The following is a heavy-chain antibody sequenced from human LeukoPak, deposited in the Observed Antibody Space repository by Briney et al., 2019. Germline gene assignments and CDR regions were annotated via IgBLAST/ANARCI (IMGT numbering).Heavy chain of an antibody. CDR1: GFTVSSNY. J-gene: IGHJ4*02. V-gene: IGHV3-66*01. Sequence: PGGSLRLSCAASGFTVSSNYMSWVRRAPGKGLEWVSVIYSGGSTYYADSVKGRFTISRDNSKNTLYLQMNSLRAEDTAVYYCARDPYYYDSSGYSTYRGQGTLVTVSS. D-gene: IGHD3-22*01. CDR2: IYSGGST. CDR3: ARDPYYYDSSGYSTY.